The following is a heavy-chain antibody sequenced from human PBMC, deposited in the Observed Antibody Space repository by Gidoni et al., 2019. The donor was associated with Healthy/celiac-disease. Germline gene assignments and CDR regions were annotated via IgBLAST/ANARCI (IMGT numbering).Heavy chain of an antibody. CDR3: AKEDLNYYYGMDV. Sequence: EVQLVESGGVVVQPGGSLSLSCAASGFTFDDYTMHWVRQAPGKGLEWVSLISWDGGSTYYADSVKGRFTISRDNSKNSLYLQMNSLRTEDTALYYCAKEDLNYYYGMDVWGQGTTVTVSS. J-gene: IGHJ6*02. CDR1: GFTFDDYT. CDR2: ISWDGGST. V-gene: IGHV3-43*01.